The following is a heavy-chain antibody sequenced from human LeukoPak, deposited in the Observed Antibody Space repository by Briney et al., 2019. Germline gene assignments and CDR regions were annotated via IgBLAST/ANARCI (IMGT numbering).Heavy chain of an antibody. CDR1: GFTFNSYS. CDR3: ARENSGIAATDIIDS. D-gene: IGHD6-13*01. V-gene: IGHV3-21*01. J-gene: IGHJ4*02. CDR2: FTSRSRNI. Sequence: GGSLRLSCAASGFTFNSYSMTWVRQAPGKGLEWVSSFTSRSRNIYYADSVKGRFTISRDNAKNSLYLQMNSLRAEDTAIYYCARENSGIAATDIIDSWGQGTLVTVSS.